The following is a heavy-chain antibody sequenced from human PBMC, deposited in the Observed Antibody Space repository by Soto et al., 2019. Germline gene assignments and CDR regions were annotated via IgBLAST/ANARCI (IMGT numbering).Heavy chain of an antibody. CDR2: IYHSGST. J-gene: IGHJ4*02. CDR3: ASTYYDYVWGSYRYDY. CDR1: GGSISSGGYS. D-gene: IGHD3-16*02. V-gene: IGHV4-30-2*01. Sequence: QLQLQESGSGLVKPSQTLSLTCAVSGGSISSGGYSWSWIRQPPGKGLEWIGYIYHSGSTYYNPSLKSRVTISVDRSKTQFSLKLSSVTAADTAVYYCASTYYDYVWGSYRYDYWGQGTLVTVSS.